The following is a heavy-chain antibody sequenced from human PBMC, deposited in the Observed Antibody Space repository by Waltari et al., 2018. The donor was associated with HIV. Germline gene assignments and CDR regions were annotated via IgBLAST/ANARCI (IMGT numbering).Heavy chain of an antibody. Sequence: EVQLLESGGGFVQPGGSLRLCCGAAGLLLSSCAMSWVSQAPGKGLEWVSAISGSGGSTYYADSVKGRFTISRDNSKNTLYLQMNSLRAEDTAVYYCAKDADGDYYFDYWGQGTLVTVSS. V-gene: IGHV3-23*01. CDR1: GLLLSSCA. CDR2: ISGSGGST. J-gene: IGHJ4*02. CDR3: AKDADGDYYFDY. D-gene: IGHD4-17*01.